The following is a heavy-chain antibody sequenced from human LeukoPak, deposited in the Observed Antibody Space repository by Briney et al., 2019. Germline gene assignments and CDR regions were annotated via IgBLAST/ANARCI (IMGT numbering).Heavy chain of an antibody. CDR3: VRDLEEAVTVPRDNWFDP. CDR1: GFTFSIYS. D-gene: IGHD2-2*01. Sequence: PGGSLRLSCAASGFTFSIYSMNWVRQAPGKGLEWVSYISTSSSTIYYADSVKGRFTISRDNAKNALYLQMNSLTVADTAVYYCVRDLEEAVTVPRDNWFDPWGQGTLVTVSS. CDR2: ISTSSSTI. J-gene: IGHJ5*02. V-gene: IGHV3-48*04.